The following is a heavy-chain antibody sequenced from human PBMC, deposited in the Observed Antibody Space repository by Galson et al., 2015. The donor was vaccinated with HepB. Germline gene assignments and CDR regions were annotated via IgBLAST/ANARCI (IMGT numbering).Heavy chain of an antibody. V-gene: IGHV1-2*06. CDR1: GYTFTGYY. CDR3: ATGAWGREVTGY. Sequence: SVKVSCKASGYTFTGYYMHWVRQAPGQGLEWMGRINPNSGGTNYAQKVQGRVTMTRDTSISTAYMELSRLRSDDTAVYYCATGAWGREVTGYWGQGTLVTVSS. J-gene: IGHJ4*02. D-gene: IGHD2-8*02. CDR2: INPNSGGT.